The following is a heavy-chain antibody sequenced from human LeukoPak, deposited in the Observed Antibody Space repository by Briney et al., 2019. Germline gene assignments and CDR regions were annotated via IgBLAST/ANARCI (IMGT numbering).Heavy chain of an antibody. Sequence: GESLKISCKGSGYTFTTYWIGWVRQMPGKGLEWMGIIYPGDSDPRYSPSFQGQVTISADTSISTAYLQWRNLKASDSAMYYCVRHGLGSSWFGFDYWGQGTLVTVSS. CDR3: VRHGLGSSWFGFDY. D-gene: IGHD6-13*01. CDR1: GYTFTTYW. J-gene: IGHJ4*02. V-gene: IGHV5-51*01. CDR2: IYPGDSDP.